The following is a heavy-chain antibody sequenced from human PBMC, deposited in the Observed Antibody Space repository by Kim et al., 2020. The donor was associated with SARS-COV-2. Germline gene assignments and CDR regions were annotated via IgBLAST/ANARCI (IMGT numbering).Heavy chain of an antibody. V-gene: IGHV1-2*06. CDR2: IDPNNGDT. D-gene: IGHD2-2*02. CDR1: GYYFTGYL. J-gene: IGHJ4*02. CDR3: ARDLRAIIREPLDF. Sequence: ASVKVSCKTSGYYFTGYLINWVRQAPGQGLEWMARIDPNNGDTWYSPKFQGRVIMTRDTSISTAYMELNSLRSDDTAVYYCARDLRAIIREPLDFWGQGTLVTVSS.